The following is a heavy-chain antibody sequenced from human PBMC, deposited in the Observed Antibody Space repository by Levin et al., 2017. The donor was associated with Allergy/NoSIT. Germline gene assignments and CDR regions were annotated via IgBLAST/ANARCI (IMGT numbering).Heavy chain of an antibody. CDR3: VREDSIFCNNDVCKSEND. CDR2: IYYSGST. V-gene: IGHV4-30-4*08. D-gene: IGHD2-8*01. J-gene: IGHJ4*02. Sequence: SQTLSLTCTVSGGAIRRGDYFWSWIRQAPGKGLEWIGYIYYSGSTYYNPSLRGRVTISVDASKNQFSLELRSVTAADTAVYFCVREDSIFCNNDVCKSENDWGQGTLVAVSS. CDR1: GGAIRRGDYF.